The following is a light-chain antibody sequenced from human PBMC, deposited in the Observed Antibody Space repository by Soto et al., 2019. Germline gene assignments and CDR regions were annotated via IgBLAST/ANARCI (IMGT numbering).Light chain of an antibody. V-gene: IGLV2-14*03. J-gene: IGLJ1*01. Sequence: QSVLTQPASVSGSPGQSITVSCTGTSSDIGRYDYVSWYQQHPGKVPKLLIYDVTNRPSGVSNRFSGSKSGNTASLTISGLQVEDEADYYCTSFTTAYTNVFGAGTKVTIL. CDR2: DVT. CDR3: TSFTTAYTNV. CDR1: SSDIGRYDY.